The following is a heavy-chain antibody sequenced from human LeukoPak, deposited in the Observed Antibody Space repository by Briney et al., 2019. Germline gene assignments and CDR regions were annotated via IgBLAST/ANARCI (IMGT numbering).Heavy chain of an antibody. CDR3: ARARYDYVWGSYRYTTNFDY. V-gene: IGHV3-74*01. J-gene: IGHJ4*02. D-gene: IGHD3-16*02. Sequence: GGSLRLSCAASGFTFSSYWMHWVRQAPGKGLVWVSRINSDGSSTSYADSVKGRFTISRDNAKNTLYLQMNSLRAEDTAVYYCARARYDYVWGSYRYTTNFDYWGQGTLVTVSS. CDR2: INSDGSST. CDR1: GFTFSSYW.